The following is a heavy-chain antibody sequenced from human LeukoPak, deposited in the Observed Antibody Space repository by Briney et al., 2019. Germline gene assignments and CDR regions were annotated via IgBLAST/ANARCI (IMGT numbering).Heavy chain of an antibody. V-gene: IGHV3-9*01. D-gene: IGHD3-22*01. CDR3: AKDIGKYYDSSGYWEFDY. J-gene: IGHJ4*02. CDR1: GFTFDDYA. CDR2: ISWNSGSI. Sequence: GGSLRLSCAASGFTFDDYAMHWVRQAPGKGLEWVSGISWNSGSIGYADSVKGRFTISRDNAKNSLYLQMNSLRAEDTALYYCAKDIGKYYDSSGYWEFDYSGQGTLVTVSS.